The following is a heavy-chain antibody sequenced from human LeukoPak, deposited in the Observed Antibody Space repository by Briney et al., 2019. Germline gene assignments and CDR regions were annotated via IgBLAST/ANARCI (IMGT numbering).Heavy chain of an antibody. D-gene: IGHD6-13*01. V-gene: IGHV1-2*02. CDR1: GYTFTGYY. J-gene: IGHJ5*02. Sequence: ASVKVSCKDSGYTFTGYYMHWVRQAPGQGLEWMGWINPNSGGTNYAQKFQGRVTMTRDTSISTAYMELSRLRSDDTAVYYCARGFGSSWYGDWFDPWGQGTLVTVSS. CDR3: ARGFGSSWYGDWFDP. CDR2: INPNSGGT.